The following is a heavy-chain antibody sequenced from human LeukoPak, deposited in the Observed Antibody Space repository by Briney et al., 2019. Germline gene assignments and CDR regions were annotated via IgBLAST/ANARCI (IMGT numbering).Heavy chain of an antibody. Sequence: ASVKVSCKASGYTFTNYGISWVRQAPGQGLEWMGWISAYNGNTNYAQKFQGRVTMTTDTSTSTAYMEPRSLRSDDTAVYYCARDRDYGDYNTQDLFVYWGQGTLVTVSS. D-gene: IGHD4-17*01. CDR3: ARDRDYGDYNTQDLFVY. V-gene: IGHV1-18*01. CDR2: ISAYNGNT. J-gene: IGHJ4*02. CDR1: GYTFTNYG.